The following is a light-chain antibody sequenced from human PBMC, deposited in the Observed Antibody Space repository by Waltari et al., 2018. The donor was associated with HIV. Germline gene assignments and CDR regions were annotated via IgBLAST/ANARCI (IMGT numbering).Light chain of an antibody. CDR1: KLGDKY. CDR3: QAWDSSVV. Sequence: SYELTQPTSVSVSPGQTASITCSGEKLGDKYACWYQQKPGQSPVLVIYQDTKRPSGIPERFSGSNSGNTATLTISGTQAMDEADYYCQAWDSSVVFGGGTKLTVL. CDR2: QDT. V-gene: IGLV3-1*01. J-gene: IGLJ2*01.